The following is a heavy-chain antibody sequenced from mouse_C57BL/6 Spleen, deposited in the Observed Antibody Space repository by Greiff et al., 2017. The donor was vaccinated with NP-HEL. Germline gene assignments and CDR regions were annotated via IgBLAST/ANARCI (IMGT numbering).Heavy chain of an antibody. V-gene: IGHV1-39*01. CDR1: GYSFTDYN. J-gene: IGHJ4*01. D-gene: IGHD1-1*01. Sequence: VQLKESGPELVKPGASVKISCKASGYSFTDYNMNWVKQSNGKSLEWIGVINPNYGTTSYNQKFKGKATLTVDQSSSTAYMQLNSLTSEDSAVYYCARWITTVVAPYYYAMDYWGQGTSVTVSS. CDR2: INPNYGTT. CDR3: ARWITTVVAPYYYAMDY.